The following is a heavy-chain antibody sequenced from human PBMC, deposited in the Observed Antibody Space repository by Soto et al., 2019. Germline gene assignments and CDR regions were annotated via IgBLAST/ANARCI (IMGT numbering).Heavy chain of an antibody. J-gene: IGHJ4*02. CDR1: GYNFTSLY. CDR2: INPRNGKT. CDR3: VRSGFDL. V-gene: IGHV1-46*01. Sequence: ASVKVSCKASGYNFTSLYAHWVRQAPGQGLEWMGIINPRNGKTTYAQKFQGRVTMTSDTSTATMYMELNGLKSDDTAIYLCVRSGFDLWGPGTLVTVSS. D-gene: IGHD2-8*02.